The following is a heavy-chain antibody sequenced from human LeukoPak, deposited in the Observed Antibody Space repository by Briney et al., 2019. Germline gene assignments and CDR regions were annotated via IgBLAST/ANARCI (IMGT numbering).Heavy chain of an antibody. D-gene: IGHD1-26*01. V-gene: IGHV3-23*01. CDR2: ISGSGGST. CDR1: GFTFSSYA. Sequence: GGSLRLSCAASGFTFSSYAMSWVRQAPGRGLEWVSAISGSGGSTYYADSVKGRFTISRDNSKNTLYLQMNSLRAEDTAVYYCAKNRVGATYNGAFDIWGRGTMVTVSS. J-gene: IGHJ3*02. CDR3: AKNRVGATYNGAFDI.